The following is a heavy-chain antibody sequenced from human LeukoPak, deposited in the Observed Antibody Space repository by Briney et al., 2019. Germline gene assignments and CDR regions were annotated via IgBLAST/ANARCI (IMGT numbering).Heavy chain of an antibody. J-gene: IGHJ4*02. CDR1: DFSFITYA. CDR3: AKVAKYYYGSETYYFFEH. D-gene: IGHD3-10*01. CDR2: ISGGGDAT. Sequence: GGSLRLSCAASDFSFITYAMSWVRQAPRKGLEWVSTISGGGDATYYADSVKGRFTISRDNAKNSLYLQMNSLRVEDTAVYYCAKVAKYYYGSETYYFFEHWGQGTPVTASS. V-gene: IGHV3-23*01.